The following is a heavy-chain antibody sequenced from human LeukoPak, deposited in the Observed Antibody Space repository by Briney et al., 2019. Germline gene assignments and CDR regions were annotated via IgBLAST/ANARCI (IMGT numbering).Heavy chain of an antibody. V-gene: IGHV3-23*01. D-gene: IGHD3-22*01. Sequence: GGSLRLSCAASGFTFTSYSMNWVRQAPGKGLEWVSTISGGGGSTYYADSVKGRFTISRDNSKNTLYLQVNSLRAEDTAVYYCAKDQGYDSSGPDYWGQGTLVTVSS. CDR2: ISGGGGST. J-gene: IGHJ4*02. CDR3: AKDQGYDSSGPDY. CDR1: GFTFTSYS.